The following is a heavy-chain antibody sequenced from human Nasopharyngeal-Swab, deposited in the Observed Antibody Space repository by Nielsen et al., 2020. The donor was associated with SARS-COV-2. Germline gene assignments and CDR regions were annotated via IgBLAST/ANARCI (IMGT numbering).Heavy chain of an antibody. Sequence: SETLSLTCTVSGGSISSYYWNWIRQPPGKGLEWIGYIYHSGSTNYNPSLRSRVTISVDTSKTQFSLKLSSVTAADTAVYYCARVGYSSGWYHFYYGLDVWGHGTMVTVSS. CDR3: ARVGYSSGWYHFYYGLDV. CDR2: IYHSGST. CDR1: GGSISSYY. V-gene: IGHV4-59*08. D-gene: IGHD6-19*01. J-gene: IGHJ6*02.